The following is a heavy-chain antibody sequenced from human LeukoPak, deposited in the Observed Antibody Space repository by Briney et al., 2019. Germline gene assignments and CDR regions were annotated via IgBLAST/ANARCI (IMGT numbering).Heavy chain of an antibody. CDR2: IYYSGST. CDR3: ARDGGMATIYADYYMDV. J-gene: IGHJ6*03. CDR1: GGSISSSRYY. Sequence: SETLSLTCTVSGGSISSSRYYWDWIRQPPGKGLEWIGNIYYSGSTYYNPSLKSRVTISVDTSKNQFSPKLSSVTAADTAVYYCARDGGMATIYADYYMDVWGKRTTVTVSS. V-gene: IGHV4-39*07. D-gene: IGHD5-24*01.